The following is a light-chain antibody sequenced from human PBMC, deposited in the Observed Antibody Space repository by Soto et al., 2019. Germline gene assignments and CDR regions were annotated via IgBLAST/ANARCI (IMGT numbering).Light chain of an antibody. CDR3: CSYGGSYTPYV. CDR2: DVS. V-gene: IGLV2-11*01. J-gene: IGLJ1*01. Sequence: QSALTQPRSVSGSPGQSVTISCTGTSSDVGLYNYVSWYQQHPGKAPKLIIYDVSKRPSGVPDRFPGSKSGNTASLTISGLQAEDEGEYFCCSYGGSYTPYVFGTGTKVTVL. CDR1: SSDVGLYNY.